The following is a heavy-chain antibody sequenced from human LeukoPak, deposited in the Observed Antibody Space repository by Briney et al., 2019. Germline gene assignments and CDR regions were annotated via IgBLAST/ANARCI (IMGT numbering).Heavy chain of an antibody. CDR1: GFTFSSYG. V-gene: IGHV3-33*01. J-gene: IGHJ4*02. CDR3: ARDPGLRHFDY. CDR2: IWYDGSNK. Sequence: PGGSLRLSCAASGFTFSSYGMHWVRQAPGKGLEWVAVIWYDGSNKYYADSVKGRFTISRDNSKNTLYLQMNSLRAEDTAVYYCARDPGLRHFDYWGQGTLVTVSS. D-gene: IGHD5-12*01.